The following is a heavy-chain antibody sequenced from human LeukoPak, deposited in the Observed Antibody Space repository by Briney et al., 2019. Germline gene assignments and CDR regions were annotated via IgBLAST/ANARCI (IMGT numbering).Heavy chain of an antibody. Sequence: GGSLRLSCAASGFTFSNYWMNWVRQAPGKGLEWVANIKQDGSEKYYVDSVKGRFTISRDNAKNSLNLQMNSLRAGDTAVYYCARSYSTSSKIFDYWGQGTLLPVSS. D-gene: IGHD6-6*01. V-gene: IGHV3-7*01. J-gene: IGHJ4*02. CDR3: ARSYSTSSKIFDY. CDR2: IKQDGSEK. CDR1: GFTFSNYW.